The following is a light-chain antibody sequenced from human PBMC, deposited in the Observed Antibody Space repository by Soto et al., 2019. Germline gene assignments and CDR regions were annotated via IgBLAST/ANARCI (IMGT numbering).Light chain of an antibody. Sequence: QSVLTQPPLASGTPGQRVTISCSGSTSNIGSNTVNWYQQLPGTAPKLLIYSNNQRPSGVPDRFSGSKSGTSASLAISGLQSEDEADYYCAAWDDSLSGYVFGTGTKLTVL. CDR1: TSNIGSNT. CDR3: AAWDDSLSGYV. CDR2: SNN. J-gene: IGLJ1*01. V-gene: IGLV1-44*01.